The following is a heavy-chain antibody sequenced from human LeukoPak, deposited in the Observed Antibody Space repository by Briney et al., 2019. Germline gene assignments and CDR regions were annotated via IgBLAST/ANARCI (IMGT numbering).Heavy chain of an antibody. CDR2: ISSGGYTI. Sequence: GGSLRLSCDASGFTFSSYEMNWVRQAPGKGLEWVSYISSGGYTIYYADSVMGRFTVSRDNAKSSLYLQMNSLRAEDTAVYFCARESQNIPGTTALDEGFDIWGQGTTVTVSS. V-gene: IGHV3-48*03. D-gene: IGHD1-7*01. CDR1: GFTFSSYE. J-gene: IGHJ3*02. CDR3: ARESQNIPGTTALDEGFDI.